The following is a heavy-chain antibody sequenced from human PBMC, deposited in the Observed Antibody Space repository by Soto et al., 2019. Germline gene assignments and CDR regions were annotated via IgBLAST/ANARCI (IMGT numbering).Heavy chain of an antibody. CDR2: IRSKANSYAT. D-gene: IGHD3-10*01. CDR1: GFTFSGSA. Sequence: GGSLRLSCAASGFTFSGSAMHWVRQASGKGLEWVGRIRSKANSYATAYAASVKGRFTISRDDSKNTAYLQMNSLKTEDTAVYYCTRDSGSRTAGYYYYYGMDVWGQGTTVTVSS. V-gene: IGHV3-73*01. CDR3: TRDSGSRTAGYYYYYGMDV. J-gene: IGHJ6*02.